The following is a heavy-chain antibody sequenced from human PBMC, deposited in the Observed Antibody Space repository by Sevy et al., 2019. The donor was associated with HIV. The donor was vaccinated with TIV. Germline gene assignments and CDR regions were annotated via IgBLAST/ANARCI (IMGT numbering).Heavy chain of an antibody. CDR2: IKQDGSEK. J-gene: IGHJ5*02. CDR1: GFTFSSYW. Sequence: GGSLRLSCAASGFTFSSYWMSWVRQAPGKGLEWVANIKQDGSEKYYVDSVKGRFTISRDNAKNSLYLQMNSLRAEDTAVYYCARDRSVVVPAAIVGFDPWGQGTLVTVSS. V-gene: IGHV3-7*01. CDR3: ARDRSVVVPAAIVGFDP. D-gene: IGHD2-2*01.